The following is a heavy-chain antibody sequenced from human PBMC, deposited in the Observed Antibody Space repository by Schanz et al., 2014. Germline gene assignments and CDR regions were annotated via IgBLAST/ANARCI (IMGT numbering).Heavy chain of an antibody. Sequence: EVQLLESGGGLVQPGGSLRLSCAASGFSFSSYAMGWVRQAPGKGLEWVAFVPFDGSQKFYADSVKGRFTISRDNSKNTLYLQMKSLRAEDTAVYYCAKGRFGELSAFDIWGQGTMXTVSS. D-gene: IGHD3-10*01. CDR1: GFSFSSYA. J-gene: IGHJ3*02. V-gene: IGHV3-23*01. CDR2: VPFDGSQK. CDR3: AKGRFGELSAFDI.